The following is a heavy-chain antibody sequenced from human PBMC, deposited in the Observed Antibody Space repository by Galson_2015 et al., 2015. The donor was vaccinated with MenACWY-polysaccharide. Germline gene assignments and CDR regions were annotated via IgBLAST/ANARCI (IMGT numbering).Heavy chain of an antibody. Sequence: SLRLSCAASRFTFSTYWMTWVRQAPGKGLEWVANIKPDGSQKNYADSVKGRFTISRDNARDSLYLQMNSLRAEDTAIYYCARGARWLDDWGQGTLVTVSS. J-gene: IGHJ4*02. CDR1: RFTFSTYW. CDR2: IKPDGSQK. D-gene: IGHD2-15*01. CDR3: ARGARWLDD. V-gene: IGHV3-7*04.